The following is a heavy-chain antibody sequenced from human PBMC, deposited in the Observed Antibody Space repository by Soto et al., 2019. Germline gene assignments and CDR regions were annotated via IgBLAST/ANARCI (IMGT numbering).Heavy chain of an antibody. CDR2: INHDGSDT. J-gene: IGHJ5*02. CDR3: VREVSSADKSHSRGWFDP. Sequence: EVQLVDSGGGLVQRGGSLRLSCATSGFTFSPYWMHWVRQAPGMGLMWVSRINHDGSDTIYADSVRGRFIVSRDNAQNTVYLQMNSLTVEDTALYYCVREVSSADKSHSRGWFDPWGHGALVTVSS. CDR1: GFTFSPYW. V-gene: IGHV3-74*01. D-gene: IGHD2-2*01.